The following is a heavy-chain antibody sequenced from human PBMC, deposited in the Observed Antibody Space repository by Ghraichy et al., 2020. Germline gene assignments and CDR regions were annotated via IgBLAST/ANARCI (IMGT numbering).Heavy chain of an antibody. Sequence: SETLSLTCTVSGGSISSYYWSWIRQPPGKGLEWIGYIYYSGSTNYNPSLKSRVTISVDTSKNQFSLKLSSVTAADTAVYYCARALYYDFWSGYSNWFDPWGQGTLVTVSS. J-gene: IGHJ5*02. CDR3: ARALYYDFWSGYSNWFDP. CDR1: GGSISSYY. V-gene: IGHV4-59*01. D-gene: IGHD3-3*01. CDR2: IYYSGST.